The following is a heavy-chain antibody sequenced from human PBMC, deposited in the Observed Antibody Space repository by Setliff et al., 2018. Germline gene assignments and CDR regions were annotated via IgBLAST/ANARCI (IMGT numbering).Heavy chain of an antibody. CDR1: WFIFSDHY. D-gene: IGHD2-15*01. CDR2: INGDGSIV. CDR3: MVGITPDAFGI. Sequence: GGSLRLSCATSWFIFSDHYMHWVRQRPGEGLVWVARINGDGSIVGHADSVKGRFTISRDNSRNTLYLQMNNLRSEDTAHYYCMVGITPDAFGIWGQGTMVTVSS. V-gene: IGHV3-74*01. J-gene: IGHJ3*02.